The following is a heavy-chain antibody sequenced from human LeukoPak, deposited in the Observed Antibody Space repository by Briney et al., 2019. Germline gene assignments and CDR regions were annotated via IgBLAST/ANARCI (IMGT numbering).Heavy chain of an antibody. CDR2: ISGSGGST. Sequence: GGSLRLSCAASGFTFSSYGMSWVRQAPGKGLEWVSAISGSGGSTYYADSVKGRFTISRDNSKNTLYLQMNSLRAEDTAVYYCAKVVLVDTAKNWFDPWGQGTLVTVSS. CDR3: AKVVLVDTAKNWFDP. CDR1: GFTFSSYG. J-gene: IGHJ5*02. D-gene: IGHD5-18*01. V-gene: IGHV3-23*01.